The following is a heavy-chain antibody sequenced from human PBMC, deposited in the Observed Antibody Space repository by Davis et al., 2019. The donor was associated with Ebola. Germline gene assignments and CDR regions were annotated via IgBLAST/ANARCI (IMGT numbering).Heavy chain of an antibody. D-gene: IGHD4-23*01. CDR3: ARDNQGYGGTRPNYYYYGMDV. CDR1: GYTFTGYY. CDR2: IIPIFGTA. V-gene: IGHV1-69*13. Sequence: SVTVSCKASGYTFTGYYMHWVRQAPGQGLEWMGGIIPIFGTANYEQKFQGRVTITADESTSTAYMELSSLRSEDTAVYYCARDNQGYGGTRPNYYYYGMDVCGQGTTVTVSS. J-gene: IGHJ6*02.